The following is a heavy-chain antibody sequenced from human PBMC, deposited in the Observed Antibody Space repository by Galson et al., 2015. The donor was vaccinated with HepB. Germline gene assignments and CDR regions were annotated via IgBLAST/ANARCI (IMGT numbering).Heavy chain of an antibody. D-gene: IGHD4-17*01. CDR3: ARPKRATVIAFDI. J-gene: IGHJ3*02. V-gene: IGHV3-23*01. Sequence: SLRLSCAASGFIFSSSAMSWVRQAPGKGLEWVSGIGGSGITTYYADSVKGRFTISRDNSKNTLYLQMNSLRAEDTAVYYCARPKRATVIAFDIWGQGTMATVSS. CDR2: IGGSGITT. CDR1: GFIFSSSA.